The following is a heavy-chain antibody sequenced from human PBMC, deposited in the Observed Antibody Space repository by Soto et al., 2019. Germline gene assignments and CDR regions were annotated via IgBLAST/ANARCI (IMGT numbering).Heavy chain of an antibody. J-gene: IGHJ3*02. CDR2: ISSSSSYI. Sequence: EVQLVESGGGLVKPGGSLRLSCAASGFTFSSYSMNWVRQAPGKGLEWVSSISSSSSYIYYADSVKGRFTISRDNAKNSLDLQMNSLRAEDTAVYYCARSLVATHDAFDIWGQGTMVTVSS. CDR3: ARSLVATHDAFDI. CDR1: GFTFSSYS. V-gene: IGHV3-21*01.